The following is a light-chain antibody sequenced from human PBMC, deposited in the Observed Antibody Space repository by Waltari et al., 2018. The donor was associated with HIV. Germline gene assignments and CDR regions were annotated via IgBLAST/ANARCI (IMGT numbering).Light chain of an antibody. V-gene: IGKV1-17*01. CDR3: LHHNSYSWT. CDR2: AAS. Sequence: DIQMTQSPSSLSASIRDRVTITCRASQDIRNDLVWYQQKTGKAPKRLINAASSLQSGVASRFSGSGSGTEFTLTISSLQPEDFATYYCLHHNSYSWTFGQGTKVEIK. CDR1: QDIRND. J-gene: IGKJ1*01.